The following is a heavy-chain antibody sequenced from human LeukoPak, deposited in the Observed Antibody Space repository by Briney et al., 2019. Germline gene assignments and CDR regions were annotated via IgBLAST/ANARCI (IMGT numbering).Heavy chain of an antibody. V-gene: IGHV4-4*07. CDR2: IYTSGST. J-gene: IGHJ3*02. Sequence: SETLSLTCTVSGGSISSYYWSWIRQPAGKGLEWIGRIYTSGSTNYSPSLKSRVTMSVDTSKNQFSLKLSSVTAADTAVYYCARDRLRGYDFWSGYSGSHAFDIWGQGTMVTVSS. CDR1: GGSISSYY. CDR3: ARDRLRGYDFWSGYSGSHAFDI. D-gene: IGHD3-3*01.